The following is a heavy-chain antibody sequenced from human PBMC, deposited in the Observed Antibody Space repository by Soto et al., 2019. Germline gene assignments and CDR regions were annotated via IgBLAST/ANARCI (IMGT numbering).Heavy chain of an antibody. V-gene: IGHV3-23*01. J-gene: IGHJ3*01. D-gene: IGHD3-22*01. CDR3: AKDVGYYYDTSRYSDGFHV. CDR1: GFTFAGYST. Sequence: EVHLLESGGGLVQPGGALRLSCAASGFTFAGYSTMSWVRQAPGEGLEWVSSISGSGGSTYYADSVKGRFTISRDNSKNTLYLQLNSLRAEDTVVYYCAKDVGYYYDTSRYSDGFHVWGQGTKVTVSS. CDR2: ISGSGGST.